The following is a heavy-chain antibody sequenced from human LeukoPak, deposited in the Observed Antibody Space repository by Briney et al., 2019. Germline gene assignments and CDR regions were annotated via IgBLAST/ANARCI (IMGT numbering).Heavy chain of an antibody. CDR2: IDSTGAYT. Sequence: GGSLRLSCAASGFTFSNYAMSWVRQAPGKGLEWVSAIDSTGAYTWYADSVKGRFTISKDSSKTILYLQMNSLRAEDTAVYYCAKDFYDSSGSRYDYWGQGTLVTVSS. D-gene: IGHD3-22*01. CDR1: GFTFSNYA. CDR3: AKDFYDSSGSRYDY. V-gene: IGHV3-23*01. J-gene: IGHJ4*02.